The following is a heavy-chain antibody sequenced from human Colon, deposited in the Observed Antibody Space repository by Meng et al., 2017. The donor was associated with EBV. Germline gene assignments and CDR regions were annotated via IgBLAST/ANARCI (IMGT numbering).Heavy chain of an antibody. Sequence: QLLRSVPGLVQLPQPLSLTCMVHVAFISTGGYYRSGVRRHPGKGLEWLWYIHSRGSLYYNPAIRSRLTISVDTSKNQCSLKLSSVTAADTAVYYCARASAGSGSPFGESWFDPWGQGTLVTVSS. CDR3: ARASAGSGSPFGESWFDP. CDR2: IHSRGSL. D-gene: IGHD3-10*01. CDR1: VAFISTGGYY. V-gene: IGHV4-31*03. J-gene: IGHJ5*02.